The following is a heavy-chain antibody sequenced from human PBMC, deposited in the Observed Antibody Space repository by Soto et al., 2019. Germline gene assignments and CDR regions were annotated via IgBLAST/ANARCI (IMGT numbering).Heavy chain of an antibody. J-gene: IGHJ5*02. Sequence: SETLSLTCTVSGGSVSSGSYYWSWIRQPPGKGLEWIGYIYYSGSTNYNPSLKSRVTISVDTSKNQFSLKLSSVTAADTAVYYCARGESCYLRVNWFDPWGQGTLVTVSS. D-gene: IGHD3-10*01. CDR1: GGSVSSGSYY. CDR3: ARGESCYLRVNWFDP. CDR2: IYYSGST. V-gene: IGHV4-61*01.